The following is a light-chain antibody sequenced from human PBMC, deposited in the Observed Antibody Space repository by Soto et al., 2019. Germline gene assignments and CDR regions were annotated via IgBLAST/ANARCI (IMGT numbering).Light chain of an antibody. J-gene: IGKJ1*01. CDR1: QSVSSY. CDR3: QQRSNWPRT. CDR2: DAS. V-gene: IGKV3-11*01. Sequence: EIVLTQSPATLSLSPGERATLSCRASQSVSSYLAWYQQKPGQAPRLLIYDASSRATGIPARFSGSGSGTDFTLTISSLEPEDFAVYYCQQRSNWPRTFSPGTKVEIK.